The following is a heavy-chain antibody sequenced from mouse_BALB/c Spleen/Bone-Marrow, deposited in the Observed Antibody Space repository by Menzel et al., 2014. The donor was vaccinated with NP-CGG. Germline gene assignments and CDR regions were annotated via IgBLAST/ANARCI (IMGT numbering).Heavy chain of an antibody. CDR1: GFTFSSFG. CDR3: ARSHGNFEDFDY. D-gene: IGHD2-1*01. Sequence: EVMLVESGGGLVQPGGSRKLSCAASGFTFSSFGMHWVRQAPEKGLEWVACISSGSSTVFYADTVKGRFTVSRDNPKNTLFLQMSSLRSEDTAMYYCARSHGNFEDFDYWGQGTTLTVSS. V-gene: IGHV5-17*02. CDR2: ISSGSSTV. J-gene: IGHJ2*01.